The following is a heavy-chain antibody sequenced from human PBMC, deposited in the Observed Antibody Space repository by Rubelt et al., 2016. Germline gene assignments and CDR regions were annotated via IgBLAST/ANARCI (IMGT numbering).Heavy chain of an antibody. D-gene: IGHD3-3*01. Sequence: QVQLQQWGAGLLKPSETLSLTCAVSGGSFSVSYWSWIRQPPGTGLEWIGEITHSGSTNYNPSLKSRVTISVDTSKNQFSLKLSSVTAADTAVYYCARDYDARYGMDVWGQGTTVSVSS. CDR3: ARDYDARYGMDV. J-gene: IGHJ6*02. V-gene: IGHV4-34*01. CDR2: ITHSGST. CDR1: GGSFSVSY.